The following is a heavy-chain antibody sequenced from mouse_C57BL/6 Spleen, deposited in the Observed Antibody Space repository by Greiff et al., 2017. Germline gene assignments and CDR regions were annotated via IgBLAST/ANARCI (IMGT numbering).Heavy chain of an antibody. CDR1: GYTFTSYW. CDR2: IDPSDSYT. Sequence: QLQQPGAELVMPGASVKLSCKASGYTFTSYWMHWVKQRPGQGLEWIGEIDPSDSYTNYNQKFKGKSTLTVDKSSSTAYMQPSSLTSEDSAVYYCARGDYYAMDYWGQGTSVTVSS. CDR3: ARGDYYAMDY. J-gene: IGHJ4*01. V-gene: IGHV1-69*01.